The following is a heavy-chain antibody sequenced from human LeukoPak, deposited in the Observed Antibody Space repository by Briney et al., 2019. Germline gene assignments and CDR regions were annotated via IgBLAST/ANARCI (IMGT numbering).Heavy chain of an antibody. CDR2: IYPGDSDT. Sequence: GESLKISCKGSGYNFTNYWIAWVRQMPGKGLEWMGIIYPGDSDTRYSPSFRGQVTISTDKSISTAYLQWSSLKASDTAIYYCARQGPLGYCSSPSCFPSFDYWGQGTLVTVSS. D-gene: IGHD2-2*01. J-gene: IGHJ4*02. CDR1: GYNFTNYW. V-gene: IGHV5-51*01. CDR3: ARQGPLGYCSSPSCFPSFDY.